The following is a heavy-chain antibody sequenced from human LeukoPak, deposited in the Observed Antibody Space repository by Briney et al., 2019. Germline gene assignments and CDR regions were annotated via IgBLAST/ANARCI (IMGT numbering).Heavy chain of an antibody. CDR3: ARTIEMATISYFDY. J-gene: IGHJ4*02. Sequence: GGSLRLSCAASGFTVSSNYMSWVRQAPGKGLGWVSVIYSGGSTYYADSVKGRFTISRDNAKNSLYLQMNSLRAGDTAVYYCARTIEMATISYFDYWGQGTLVTVSS. CDR1: GFTVSSNY. V-gene: IGHV3-53*01. CDR2: IYSGGST. D-gene: IGHD5-24*01.